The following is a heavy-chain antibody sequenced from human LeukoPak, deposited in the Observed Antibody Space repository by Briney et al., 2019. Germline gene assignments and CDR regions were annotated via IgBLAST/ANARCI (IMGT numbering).Heavy chain of an antibody. D-gene: IGHD4-17*01. CDR2: INHSGST. V-gene: IGHV4-34*01. CDR3: ARGVTVTNLASTWPFDY. Sequence: PSETLSLTCAVYGGSFSGYYWSWIRQPPGKGLEWIGEINHSGSTNYNPSLKSRVTISVDTSKNQFSLKLSSVTAADTAVYYCARGVTVTNLASTWPFDYWGQGPWSPSPQ. CDR1: GGSFSGYY. J-gene: IGHJ4*02.